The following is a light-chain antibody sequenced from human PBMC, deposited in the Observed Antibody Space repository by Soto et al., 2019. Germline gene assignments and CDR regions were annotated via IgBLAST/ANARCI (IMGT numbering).Light chain of an antibody. CDR1: QSVSSW. Sequence: MTPSPLALPVNPEEPASIPCRSAQSVSSWLAGYQQKPGNAAKILIYSAFTLQTAGASRLSGSGAGTEVSLTISSRLAAEYSAEYCQQHNSYPITFGGGTKVDIK. J-gene: IGKJ4*01. CDR3: QQHNSYPIT. V-gene: IGKV1-5*01. CDR2: SAF.